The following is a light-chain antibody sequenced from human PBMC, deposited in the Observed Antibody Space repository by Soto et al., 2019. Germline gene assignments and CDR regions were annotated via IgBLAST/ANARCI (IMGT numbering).Light chain of an antibody. V-gene: IGKV1-5*03. J-gene: IGKJ1*01. Sequence: DIQMTQSPSTLSASVGDRVTITCRASQSVSNWLAWYQQKPGTAPKILIYKASSLESGVPSRFSGSGSGTEFTLTISSLRPDDFATYYCQHYNGYRWTFGQGTKVDIK. CDR2: KAS. CDR1: QSVSNW. CDR3: QHYNGYRWT.